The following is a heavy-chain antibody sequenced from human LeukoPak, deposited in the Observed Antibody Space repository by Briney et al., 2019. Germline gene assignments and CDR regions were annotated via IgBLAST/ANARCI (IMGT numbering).Heavy chain of an antibody. CDR1: GFTFSSYA. CDR3: AREDCSSTSCYPWGYYYGMDV. D-gene: IGHD2-2*01. V-gene: IGHV3-64*01. J-gene: IGHJ6*02. CDR2: ISSNGGST. Sequence: PGGSLRLSCAASGFTFSSYAMHWVRQAPGKGLEYVSAISSNGGSTYYANSVKGRFTISRDNSKNTLYLQMGSLRAEDMAVYFCAREDCSSTSCYPWGYYYGMDVWGQGTTVTVSS.